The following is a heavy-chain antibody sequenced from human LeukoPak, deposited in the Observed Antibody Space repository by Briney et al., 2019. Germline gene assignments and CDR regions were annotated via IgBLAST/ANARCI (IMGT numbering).Heavy chain of an antibody. CDR2: INHSGST. D-gene: IGHD3-10*01. J-gene: IGHJ5*02. Sequence: PSETLSLTCAVYGGSFSGYYWSWIRQPPGKGLEWIGEINHSGSTNYNPSLKSRVTTSVDTSKNQFSLKLSSVTAADTAVYYCARPIRSRDNNWFDPWGQGILVTVSS. CDR3: ARPIRSRDNNWFDP. CDR1: GGSFSGYY. V-gene: IGHV4-34*01.